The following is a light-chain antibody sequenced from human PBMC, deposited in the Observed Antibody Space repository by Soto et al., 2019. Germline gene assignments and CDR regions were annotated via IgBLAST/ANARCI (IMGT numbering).Light chain of an antibody. CDR1: SSDVGGYNH. Sequence: QSALTQPPSASGSPGQSVTISCSGTSSDVGGYNHVSWYQQHPGRAPNLMIYDVTKRPSGVPDRFSGSKSGNTASLTVSGLPAEDEAVYYCASFAGNGNYVFGTGTKVTVL. J-gene: IGLJ1*01. V-gene: IGLV2-8*01. CDR3: ASFAGNGNYV. CDR2: DVT.